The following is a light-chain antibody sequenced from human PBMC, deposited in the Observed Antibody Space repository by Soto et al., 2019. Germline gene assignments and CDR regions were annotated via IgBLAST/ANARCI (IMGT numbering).Light chain of an antibody. CDR2: TAG. V-gene: IGLV1-44*01. J-gene: IGLJ1*01. Sequence: QSALTQPLSVSASPGQRVTIYCSGGSSNIGSNTVAWYQHLPGTAPPRLIFTAGQRPSGVPGRFSGSKSGTSASLAISGLQSEDEGDYYCSAWENSLNGDVFGPGTKLTVL. CDR3: SAWENSLNGDV. CDR1: SSNIGSNT.